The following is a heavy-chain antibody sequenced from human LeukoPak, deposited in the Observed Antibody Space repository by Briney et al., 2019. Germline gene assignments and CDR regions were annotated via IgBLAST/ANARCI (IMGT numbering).Heavy chain of an antibody. V-gene: IGHV4-34*01. CDR3: ARVGVGATSLDAFDI. D-gene: IGHD1-26*01. CDR2: INHSGST. J-gene: IGHJ3*02. CDR1: GGSSSGYY. Sequence: SETLSLTCAVYGGSSSGYYWSWIRQPPGKGLEWIGEINHSGSTNYNPSLKSRVTISVDTSKNQFSLKLSSVTAADTAVYYCARVGVGATSLDAFDIWGQGTMVTVSS.